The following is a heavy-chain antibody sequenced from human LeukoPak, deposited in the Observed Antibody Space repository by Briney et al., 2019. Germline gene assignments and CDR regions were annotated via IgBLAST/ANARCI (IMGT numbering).Heavy chain of an antibody. Sequence: PGGSLRLSCAASGFTFSDYYMSWIRQAPAKGLEWVSYISSSGSTIYYADSVKGRFTISRDNAKNSLYLQMNSLRAEDTAVYYCARDPYCGRDCYSDYWGQGTLVTVSS. CDR1: GFTFSDYY. V-gene: IGHV3-11*01. J-gene: IGHJ4*02. CDR2: ISSSGSTI. D-gene: IGHD2-21*02. CDR3: ARDPYCGRDCYSDY.